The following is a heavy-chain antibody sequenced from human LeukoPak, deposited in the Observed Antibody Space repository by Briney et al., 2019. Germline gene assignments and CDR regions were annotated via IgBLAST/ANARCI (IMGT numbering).Heavy chain of an antibody. CDR2: INPNSGGT. J-gene: IGHJ4*02. V-gene: IGHV1-2*02. D-gene: IGHD3-10*01. CDR1: GYTFTGYY. Sequence: ASVKVSCKASGYTFTGYYMHWVRQAPGQGLEWMGWINPNSGGTNYAQKFQGRVTMTRDTSISTAYMELSRLRSDDTAVYYCAREPDPQIWFGELWGQGTLVTVSS. CDR3: AREPDPQIWFGEL.